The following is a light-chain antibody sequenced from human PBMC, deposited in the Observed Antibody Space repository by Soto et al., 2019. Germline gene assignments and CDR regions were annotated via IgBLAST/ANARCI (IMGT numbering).Light chain of an antibody. Sequence: SYELTQPPSVSVAPGKTARINCGGNNIGSKSVHWYQQKPGQAPVLVIYYDTDRPSGIPERFPGSNSGNTATLTISRVEAGDEADYYGQVWDSSSDHVVFGGGTKLTVL. CDR3: QVWDSSSDHVV. CDR2: YDT. V-gene: IGLV3-21*04. CDR1: NIGSKS. J-gene: IGLJ2*01.